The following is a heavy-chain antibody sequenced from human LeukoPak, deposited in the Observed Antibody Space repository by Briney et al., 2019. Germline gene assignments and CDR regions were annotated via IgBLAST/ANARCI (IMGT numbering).Heavy chain of an antibody. D-gene: IGHD6-13*01. CDR1: GFTFSSYS. CDR2: ISSGSSTI. Sequence: GGSLRLSCAASGFTFSSYSMNWVRQAPGKGLEWVSYISSGSSTIYYADSVKGRFTISRDNAKNSLYLQMNSLRVEDTAVYYCAKRIAAAGKYYFDYWGQGTLVTVSS. V-gene: IGHV3-48*01. J-gene: IGHJ4*02. CDR3: AKRIAAAGKYYFDY.